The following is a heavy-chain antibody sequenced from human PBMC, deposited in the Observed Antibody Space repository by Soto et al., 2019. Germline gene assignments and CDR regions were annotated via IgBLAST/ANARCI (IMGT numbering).Heavy chain of an antibody. CDR2: ISSSSSTI. D-gene: IGHD5-12*01. Sequence: QPGGSLRLSCAASGFTFSSYSMNWVRQAPGKGLEWVSYISSSSSTIYYADSVKGRFTISRDNAKNSLYLQMNSLRDEDTAVYYCARGGYSGYYYYGMDVWGQGTTVTVSS. CDR1: GFTFSSYS. CDR3: ARGGYSGYYYYGMDV. V-gene: IGHV3-48*02. J-gene: IGHJ6*02.